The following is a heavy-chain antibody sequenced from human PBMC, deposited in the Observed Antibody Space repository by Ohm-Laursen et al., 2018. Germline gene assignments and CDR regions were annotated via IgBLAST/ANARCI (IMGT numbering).Heavy chain of an antibody. J-gene: IGHJ4*02. CDR1: GFTFSHAW. D-gene: IGHD1-26*01. V-gene: IGHV3-66*01. CDR3: ARITVGAIFGRVEPDY. Sequence: SLRLSCTASGFTFSHAWMTWVRQAPGKGLEWVSVIDSGGSTYYADSVKGRFTISRDNSKNTLYLQMNSLRAEDTAVYYCARITVGAIFGRVEPDYWGQGTLVTVSS. CDR2: IDSGGST.